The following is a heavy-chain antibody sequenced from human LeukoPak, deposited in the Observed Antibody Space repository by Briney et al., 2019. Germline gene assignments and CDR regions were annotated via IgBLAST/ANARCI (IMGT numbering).Heavy chain of an antibody. D-gene: IGHD3-3*01. CDR2: ISAYNGNT. CDR1: GYTFTSYG. Sequence: ASVKVSCKASGYTFTSYGISWVRQAPGQGLEGMGWISAYNGNTNYAQKLQGRVTMTTDTSTSTAYMELRSLRSDDTAVYYCARRGDDFWSGYYSYYYYYYYMDVWGKGTTVTVSS. CDR3: ARRGDDFWSGYYSYYYYYYYMDV. V-gene: IGHV1-18*01. J-gene: IGHJ6*03.